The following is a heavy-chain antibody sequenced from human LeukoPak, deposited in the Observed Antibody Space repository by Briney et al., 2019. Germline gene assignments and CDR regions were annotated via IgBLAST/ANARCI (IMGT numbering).Heavy chain of an antibody. CDR1: GFTFSDSY. D-gene: IGHD2-8*02. CDR3: AREVFPGGLLNTAFDH. V-gene: IGHV3-11*04. Sequence: PGGSLRLSCAASGFTFSDSYMTWVRQAPGKGLEWISYSSSGGITIYYADSVEGRFTISRDNAKNSLYLQMNGLRVEDTAVYYCAREVFPGGLLNTAFDHWGQGALVTVSS. J-gene: IGHJ4*02. CDR2: SSSGGITI.